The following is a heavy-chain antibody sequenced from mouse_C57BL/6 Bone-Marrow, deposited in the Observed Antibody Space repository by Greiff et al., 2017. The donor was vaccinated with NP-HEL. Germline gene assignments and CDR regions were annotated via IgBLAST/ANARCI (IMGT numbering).Heavy chain of an antibody. J-gene: IGHJ2*01. V-gene: IGHV1-61*01. D-gene: IGHD1-1*01. CDR1: GYTFTSYW. CDR2: IYPSDSET. CDR3: ATTVVATEIDY. Sequence: VQLQQPGAELVRPGSSVKLSCKASGYTFTSYWMDWVKQRPGQGLEWIGNIYPSDSETHYNQKFKDKATLTVDKSSSTAYMQLSSLTSEDSAVYYCATTVVATEIDYWGQGTTLTVSS.